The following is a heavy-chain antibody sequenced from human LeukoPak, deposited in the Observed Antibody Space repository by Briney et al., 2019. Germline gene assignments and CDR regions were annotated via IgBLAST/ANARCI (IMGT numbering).Heavy chain of an antibody. Sequence: SETVSLTCAVYGGTFSGYYWSWIRQPPGKGLEWIGEINHSGSTNYNPSLKSRVTISVDTSKNQFSLKLSSVTAADTAVYYCASPGYCSSTSCSIDYWGQEALVTVSS. V-gene: IGHV4-34*01. CDR2: INHSGST. CDR3: ASPGYCSSTSCSIDY. J-gene: IGHJ4*02. D-gene: IGHD2-2*01. CDR1: GGTFSGYY.